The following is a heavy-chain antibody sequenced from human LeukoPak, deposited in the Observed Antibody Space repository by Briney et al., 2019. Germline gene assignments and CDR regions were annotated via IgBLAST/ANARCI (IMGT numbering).Heavy chain of an antibody. CDR1: GGSISSYY. V-gene: IGHV4-4*07. D-gene: IGHD6-13*01. J-gene: IGHJ4*02. Sequence: SETLSLTCTVSGGSISSYYWSWIRQPAGKGLEWIGRIYTSGSTNYNPSLKSRVTMSVDTSKNQFSLKLSSVTAADTAVYYCAIEPDSLTIAAAGTYDYWGQGTLVTVSS. CDR2: IYTSGST. CDR3: AIEPDSLTIAAAGTYDY.